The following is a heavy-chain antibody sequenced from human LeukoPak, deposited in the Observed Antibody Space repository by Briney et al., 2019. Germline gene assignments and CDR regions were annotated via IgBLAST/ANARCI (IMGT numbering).Heavy chain of an antibody. CDR2: INPNSGGT. CDR3: ARHGRNDYYYYMDV. Sequence: ASVKVSCKASGYTFTGYYMHWVRQAPGQGLEWMGWINPNSGGTNYAQKFQRRVTMTRDTSISTAYMELSRLRSDDTTVYYCARHGRNDYYYYMDVWGKGTTVTVSS. V-gene: IGHV1-2*02. D-gene: IGHD2-15*01. J-gene: IGHJ6*03. CDR1: GYTFTGYY.